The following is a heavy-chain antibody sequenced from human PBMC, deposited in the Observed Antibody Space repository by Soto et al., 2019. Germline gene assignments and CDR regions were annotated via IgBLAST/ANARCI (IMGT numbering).Heavy chain of an antibody. Sequence: GGSLRLSCAASGFTFSSYAMHWVRQAPGKGLEWVAVISYDGSNKYYADSVKGRFTISRDNSKNTLYLQMNSLRAEDTAVYYCARGDQTYYYDSSGYYLDYWGQGTLVTVSS. CDR3: ARGDQTYYYDSSGYYLDY. D-gene: IGHD3-22*01. CDR1: GFTFSSYA. CDR2: ISYDGSNK. V-gene: IGHV3-30-3*01. J-gene: IGHJ4*02.